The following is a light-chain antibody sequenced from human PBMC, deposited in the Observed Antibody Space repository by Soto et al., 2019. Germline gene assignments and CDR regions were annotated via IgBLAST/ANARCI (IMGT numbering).Light chain of an antibody. V-gene: IGKV1-5*03. Sequence: DIQMTQSPSTLSASVGDTVIITCRASQTINRWLAWYQQKSGKAPKILINMASNLERGAPTRFSDSGSGTEFTLTISNLQPDDFATSYCQQYLRYPWTFGQEPKVEIK. CDR1: QTINRW. CDR3: QQYLRYPWT. J-gene: IGKJ1*01. CDR2: MAS.